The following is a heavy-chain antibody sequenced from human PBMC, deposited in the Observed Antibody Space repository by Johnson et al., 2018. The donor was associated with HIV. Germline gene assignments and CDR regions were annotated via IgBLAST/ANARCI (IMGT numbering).Heavy chain of an antibody. Sequence: VQLVESGGGLVQPGGSLRLSCAASGFTVSSNYMSWVRQAPGKGLEWVSVIYSGGSTYYADSVKGRFTISSDNSKNTLYLQMNSLRAEDTAGYYCARADSSSSPWMGLDIWCQGTMVTVSS. J-gene: IGHJ3*02. D-gene: IGHD6-13*01. V-gene: IGHV3-66*01. CDR1: GFTVSSNY. CDR2: IYSGGST. CDR3: ARADSSSSPWMGLDI.